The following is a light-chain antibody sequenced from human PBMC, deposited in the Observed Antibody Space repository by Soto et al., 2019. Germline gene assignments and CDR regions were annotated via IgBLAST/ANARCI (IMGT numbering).Light chain of an antibody. CDR2: EVS. Sequence: QSVLTQPASVSGSPGQSITFSCTGTSSDVGGYNYVSWYQQHPGKAPKLMIYEVSNRPSGVSNRFSGSKSGNTASLTISGLQAEDEADYYCSSYTSSSTPWVFGGGTKLTVL. CDR3: SSYTSSSTPWV. V-gene: IGLV2-14*01. CDR1: SSDVGGYNY. J-gene: IGLJ3*02.